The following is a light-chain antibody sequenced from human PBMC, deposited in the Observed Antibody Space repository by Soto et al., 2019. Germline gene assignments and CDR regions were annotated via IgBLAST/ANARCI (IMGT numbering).Light chain of an antibody. CDR3: QSYDSSLTALV. Sequence: QSVLTQPPSVSGAPGRRVTISCTGSSSNIGAPYGVHWYQQLPGTAPKLLIYGNNNRPSGVPDRFSGSQSGTSASLAITGLQAEDEADYYCQSYDSSLTALVFGGRTKLTVL. CDR2: GNN. CDR1: SSNIGAPYG. J-gene: IGLJ2*01. V-gene: IGLV1-40*01.